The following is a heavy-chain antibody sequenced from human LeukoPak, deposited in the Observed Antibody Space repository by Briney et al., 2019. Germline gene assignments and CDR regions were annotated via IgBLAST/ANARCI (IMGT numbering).Heavy chain of an antibody. D-gene: IGHD2-21*02. CDR2: IYYSGST. J-gene: IGHJ4*02. CDR3: ARGHCFGGDCYFDY. CDR1: GGSITSSSYY. V-gene: IGHV4-39*01. Sequence: PSETLSLTCTVSGGSITSSSYYWGWIRQPPGKGLEWIGCIYYSGSTYYNPSLKSRVTISVDTSKNQFSLKLSSVTAADTAVHYCARGHCFGGDCYFDYWGPGTLVTVSS.